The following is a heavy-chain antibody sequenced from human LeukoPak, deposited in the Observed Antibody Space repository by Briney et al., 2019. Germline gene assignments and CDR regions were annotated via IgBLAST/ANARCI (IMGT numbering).Heavy chain of an antibody. J-gene: IGHJ4*02. CDR1: GYTLTELS. CDR2: FDPEDGET. CDR3: ATVGAKVGAAGSDY. Sequence: ASVKVSCKVSGYTLTELSMHWVRQAPGKGLEWMGVFDPEDGETIYAQKFQGRVTMTEDTSTDTAYMELSSLRSEDTAVYYCATVGAKVGAAGSDYWGQGTLVTVSS. V-gene: IGHV1-24*01. D-gene: IGHD6-13*01.